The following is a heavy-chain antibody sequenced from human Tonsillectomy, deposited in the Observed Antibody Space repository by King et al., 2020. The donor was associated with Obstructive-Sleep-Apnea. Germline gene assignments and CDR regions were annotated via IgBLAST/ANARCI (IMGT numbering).Heavy chain of an antibody. CDR1: VGSISSYS. Sequence: QLQESGPGLVKPSETLSLTCTVSVGSISSYSWAWIRQPAGEGLEGSGRMFTSGSTNCNPSLKSRVTMSVDTSKNQFSLKLSSVTAADTAVYYCARDVPYDWLVPYYYYGMDVWGQGTTVTVSS. V-gene: IGHV4-4*07. CDR3: ARDVPYDWLVPYYYYGMDV. D-gene: IGHD3-9*01. J-gene: IGHJ6*02. CDR2: MFTSGST.